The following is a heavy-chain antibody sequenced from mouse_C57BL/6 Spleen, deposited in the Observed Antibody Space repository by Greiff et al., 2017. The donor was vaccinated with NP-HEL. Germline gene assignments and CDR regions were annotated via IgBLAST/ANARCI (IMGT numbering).Heavy chain of an antibody. J-gene: IGHJ2*01. CDR1: GFTFSSYA. V-gene: IGHV5-4*01. CDR3: ARENYSKGDYFDY. D-gene: IGHD2-5*01. CDR2: ISDGGSYT. Sequence: EVQRVESGGGLVKPGGSLKLSCAASGFTFSSYAMSWVRQTPEKRLEWVATISDGGSYTYYPDNVKGRFTISRDNAKNNLYLQMSHLKSEDTAMYYCARENYSKGDYFDYWGQGTTLTVSS.